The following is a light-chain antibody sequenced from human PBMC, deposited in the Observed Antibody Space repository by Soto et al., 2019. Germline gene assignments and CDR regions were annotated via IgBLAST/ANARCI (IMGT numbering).Light chain of an antibody. J-gene: IGKJ1*01. CDR1: QSVSNNY. V-gene: IGKV3-20*01. CDR2: GAS. CDR3: QQYGKT. Sequence: EIVLTQSSGTLSLSPGERATLSCRTSQSVSNNYLAWYQQKPGQAPRLLIYGASSRATGIPDRFSGSGSGTDFTLTISRLEPEDFAVYYCQQYGKTFGQGTKVDIK.